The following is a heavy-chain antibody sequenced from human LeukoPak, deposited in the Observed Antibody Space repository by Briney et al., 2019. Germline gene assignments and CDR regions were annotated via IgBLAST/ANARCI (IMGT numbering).Heavy chain of an antibody. Sequence: ASVKVSCKASGYTFTGYYMHWVRQAPGQGIEWMGWINPNSGGTNYAQKFQGRVTMTRDTSISTAYMELSRLRSDDTAVYYCASGRGDIVVVPAGCWFDPWGQGTLVTVSS. CDR3: ASGRGDIVVVPAGCWFDP. CDR1: GYTFTGYY. J-gene: IGHJ5*02. D-gene: IGHD2-2*01. CDR2: INPNSGGT. V-gene: IGHV1-2*02.